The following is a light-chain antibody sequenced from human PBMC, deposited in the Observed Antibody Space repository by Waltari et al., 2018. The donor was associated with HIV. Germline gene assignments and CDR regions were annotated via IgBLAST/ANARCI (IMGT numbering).Light chain of an antibody. V-gene: IGLV8-61*01. J-gene: IGLJ3*02. Sequence: QTVVTQEPSFSVSPGGTVTLTCGLTSGSVSSTYYPRWYQQTPGQPPRTLIYSTNTRSSGVPHRFSGSILGNKAALTITGAQADDESDYYCVLYMGSGIWVFGGGTKLTVL. CDR1: SGSVSSTYY. CDR2: STN. CDR3: VLYMGSGIWV.